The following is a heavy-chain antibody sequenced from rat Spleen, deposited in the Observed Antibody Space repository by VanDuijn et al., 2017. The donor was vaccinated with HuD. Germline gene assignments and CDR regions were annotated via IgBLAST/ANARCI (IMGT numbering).Heavy chain of an antibody. CDR2: ISPSGGST. V-gene: IGHV5-25*01. D-gene: IGHD1-1*01. CDR1: GFTFSNYD. CDR3: ASYYSGD. J-gene: IGHJ2*01. Sequence: EVQLMESGGGLVQPGRSLKLSCAASGFTFSNYDMAWVRQAPTKGLEWVASISPSGGSTYYRDSVKGRFTVSRDNAKSTLYLQMDSLRSEDTATYYCASYYSGDWGQGVMVTVSS.